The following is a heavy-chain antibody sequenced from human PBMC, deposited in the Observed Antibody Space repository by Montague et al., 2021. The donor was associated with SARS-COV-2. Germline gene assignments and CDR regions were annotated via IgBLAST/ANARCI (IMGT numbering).Heavy chain of an antibody. J-gene: IGHJ6*02. CDR3: ARVGRQQHVSLCGMDV. Sequence: SETLSLTCTVSGGSISSSSYYWGRNRPPTGKGLEWIGSIYYRGSTYYNPSLKSRVTISADTSKNQLTLKPSSVTAADTAVYYCARVGRQQHVSLCGMDVGGQGTTVTVSS. V-gene: IGHV4-39*06. CDR1: GGSISSSSYY. D-gene: IGHD6-6*01. CDR2: IYYRGST.